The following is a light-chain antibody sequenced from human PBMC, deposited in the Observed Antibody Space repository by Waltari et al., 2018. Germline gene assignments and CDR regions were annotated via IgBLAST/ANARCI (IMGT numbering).Light chain of an antibody. J-gene: IGLJ1*01. CDR3: HVWHPHVDPGV. Sequence: SYVVTQPPSVSVAPGETAPITCGGDNIGTYIVHWYQQKAGQAPVLVIFYDRDRPSGIPDRFSGSNSGNTATLTISRVEAGDEARYYCHVWHPHVDPGVFGTGTEVTVL. CDR2: YDR. V-gene: IGLV3-21*04. CDR1: NIGTYI.